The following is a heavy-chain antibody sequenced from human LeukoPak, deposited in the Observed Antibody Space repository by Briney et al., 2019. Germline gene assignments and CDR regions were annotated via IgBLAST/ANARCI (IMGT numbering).Heavy chain of an antibody. CDR3: AKSMVVVVVAATQTAFDI. CDR2: ISGSGGST. Sequence: PGGSLRLSCAASGFTFSSYAMSWVRQAPGKGLEWVSAISGSGGSTYYADSVKGRFTISRDNSKNTLYLQMNSLRAEDTAAYYCAKSMVVVVVAATQTAFDIWGQGTMVTVSS. CDR1: GFTFSSYA. D-gene: IGHD2-15*01. J-gene: IGHJ3*02. V-gene: IGHV3-23*01.